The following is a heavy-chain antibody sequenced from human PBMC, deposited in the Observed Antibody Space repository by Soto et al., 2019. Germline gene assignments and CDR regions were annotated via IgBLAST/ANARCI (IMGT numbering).Heavy chain of an antibody. CDR1: GGSVRSSTYY. J-gene: IGHJ4*02. CDR2: IYYAGTT. V-gene: IGHV4-61*05. D-gene: IGHD3-16*01. CDR3: ARLEAGGHYFDY. Sequence: ETLSLTCTVSGGSVRSSTYYWGWIRQSPGKGLEWIGYIYYAGTTTYNPSLKSRITISLDTSQNEVSLKLSSVTAADTAVYYCARLEAGGHYFDYWGQGTLVTVSS.